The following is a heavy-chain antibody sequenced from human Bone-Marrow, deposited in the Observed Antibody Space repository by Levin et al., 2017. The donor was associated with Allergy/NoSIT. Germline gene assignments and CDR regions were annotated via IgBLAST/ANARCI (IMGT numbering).Heavy chain of an antibody. D-gene: IGHD2-2*01. J-gene: IGHJ6*02. CDR1: GFTFNDYY. CDR3: ARERVIGYCSSTSCYSFGMDV. Sequence: GGSLRLSCAASGFTFNDYYMTWIRQAPGRGLEWVSYISGSGSTRYYADSVKGRFTISRDNAKNSMYLQMNSLRAEDSAVYYCARERVIGYCSSTSCYSFGMDVWGQGTTVTVSS. V-gene: IGHV3-11*01. CDR2: ISGSGSTR.